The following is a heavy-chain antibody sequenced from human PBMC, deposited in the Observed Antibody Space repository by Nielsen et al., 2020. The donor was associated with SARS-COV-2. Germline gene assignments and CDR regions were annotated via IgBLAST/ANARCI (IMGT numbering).Heavy chain of an antibody. V-gene: IGHV4-31*03. J-gene: IGHJ6*02. CDR3: ARESSGYDHYNYGMDV. CDR1: GGSISSGGYY. Sequence: SETLSLTYTVSGGSISSGGYYWSWIRHHPGKGLGWIGYIYFSGRTCYNPSLKSRVTISVDTSKNQFSLSLRSVTAADTAVYYCARESSGYDHYNYGMDVWGQGTTVTVSS. D-gene: IGHD5-12*01. CDR2: IYFSGRT.